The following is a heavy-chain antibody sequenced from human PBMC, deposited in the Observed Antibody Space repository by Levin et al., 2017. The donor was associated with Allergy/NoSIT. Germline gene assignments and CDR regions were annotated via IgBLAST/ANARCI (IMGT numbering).Heavy chain of an antibody. V-gene: IGHV3-49*04. J-gene: IGHJ4*02. Sequence: GESLTISCTGSGFTFGDYAMSWVRQAPGKGLEWVGFIRNKAHGGTTEYAASVKGRLTISRDDSKSIAYLQMNRLKTEDTAVYFCARGGPPNYDYNWGSYRDGYFDYWGQGTLVTVSS. CDR1: GFTFGDYA. D-gene: IGHD3-16*02. CDR2: IRNKAHGGTT. CDR3: ARGGPPNYDYNWGSYRDGYFDY.